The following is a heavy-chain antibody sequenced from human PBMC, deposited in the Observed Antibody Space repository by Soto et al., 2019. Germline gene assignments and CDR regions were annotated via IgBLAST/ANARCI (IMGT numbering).Heavy chain of an antibody. CDR3: AKSYYYGSGSYSYFDY. J-gene: IGHJ4*02. D-gene: IGHD3-10*01. Sequence: PGGSLRLSCAASGFTFSSYAMSWVRQAPGKGLEWVSAISGSGGSTYYADSVKGRFTISRDNSKNTLYLQMNSLRAEDTAVYYCAKSYYYGSGSYSYFDYWGQGTLVTVSS. V-gene: IGHV3-23*01. CDR1: GFTFSSYA. CDR2: ISGSGGST.